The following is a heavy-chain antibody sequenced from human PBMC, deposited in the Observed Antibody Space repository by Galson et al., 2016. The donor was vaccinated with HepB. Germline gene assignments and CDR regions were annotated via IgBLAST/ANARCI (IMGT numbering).Heavy chain of an antibody. D-gene: IGHD4-17*01. J-gene: IGHJ4*02. CDR1: GFTFSSYA. V-gene: IGHV3-33*01. CDR2: IWYDGSKT. Sequence: SLRLSCAASGFTFSSYAMHWVRRAPGKGLEWAAVIWYDGSKTYYADSVKGRFTISRDNSKNTLYLQMNSLRAEDTAVYYCAREDHGAYAAFDSWGQGTLVTVSS. CDR3: AREDHGAYAAFDS.